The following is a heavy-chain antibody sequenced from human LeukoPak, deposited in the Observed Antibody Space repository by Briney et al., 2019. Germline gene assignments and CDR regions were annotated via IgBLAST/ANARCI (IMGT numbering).Heavy chain of an antibody. J-gene: IGHJ5*02. CDR1: GASISSSSYY. CDR3: ATSGTLEGAARS. D-gene: IGHD1-26*01. Sequence: ESPETLSLTCTVSGASISSSSYYWGWIRQPPGKGLEWIRTIYYSGITYYNPSLKSRVTISVDTSKNQFSLKLSSVTAADTAVYYCATSGTLEGAARSWGQGTLVIFS. V-gene: IGHV4-39*01. CDR2: IYYSGIT.